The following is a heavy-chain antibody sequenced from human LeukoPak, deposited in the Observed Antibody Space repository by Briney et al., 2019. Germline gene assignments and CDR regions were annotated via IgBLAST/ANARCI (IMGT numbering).Heavy chain of an antibody. D-gene: IGHD5-18*01. Sequence: SETLSLTCTVSGGSISSSSYYWGWIRQPPGKGLEWIGSIYYSGSTYYNPSLKSRVTISVDTSKNQFSLKLSSVTPEDTAVYYCARQKTEEGNPKYSYGLRDYYYYYMDVWGKGTTVTVSS. CDR1: GGSISSSSYY. CDR2: IYYSGST. V-gene: IGHV4-39*01. CDR3: ARQKTEEGNPKYSYGLRDYYYYYMDV. J-gene: IGHJ6*03.